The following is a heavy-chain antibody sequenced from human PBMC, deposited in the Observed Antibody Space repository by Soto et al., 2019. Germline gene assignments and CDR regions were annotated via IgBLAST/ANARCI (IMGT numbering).Heavy chain of an antibody. Sequence: GGSLRLSCAASGFTFSSYSMNWVRQAPGKGLEWVSSISSSSSYIYYADSVKGRFTISRDNSKNTLYLQMNSLRAENTAVYYCARPRGGLLPYYYYGMDVWGQGTTVTVSS. D-gene: IGHD2-15*01. CDR1: GFTFSSYS. J-gene: IGHJ6*02. V-gene: IGHV3-21*01. CDR2: ISSSSSYI. CDR3: ARPRGGLLPYYYYGMDV.